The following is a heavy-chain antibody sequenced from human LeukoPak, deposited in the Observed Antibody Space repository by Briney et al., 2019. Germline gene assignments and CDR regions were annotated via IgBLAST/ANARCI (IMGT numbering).Heavy chain of an antibody. Sequence: GGSLRLSCAASGSTFSSYWMSWVRQAPGKGLEWVANIKQEGSEKYYVDSVKGRFTISRDNAKDSLYLQMNSLRAEDTAVHFCVRVRRAKRQNRYYFYYYMDVWGKGTTVTVSS. CDR3: VRVRRAKRQNRYYFYYYMDV. J-gene: IGHJ6*03. D-gene: IGHD1-14*01. V-gene: IGHV3-7*01. CDR1: GSTFSSYW. CDR2: IKQEGSEK.